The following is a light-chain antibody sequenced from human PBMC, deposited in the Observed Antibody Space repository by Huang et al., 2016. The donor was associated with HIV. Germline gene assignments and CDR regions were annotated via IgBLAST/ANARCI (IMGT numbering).Light chain of an antibody. J-gene: IGKJ1*01. CDR1: QNVKSD. Sequence: EIVMTQSPASLPVSPGERATLSCRARQNVKSDLAWYQKKPGQPPRLLMYGASTRATGVPPRFSGSGSGKNFTLTISSLQSEDFALYYCHQYNDWPRTFGQGTKVEVK. CDR3: HQYNDWPRT. CDR2: GAS. V-gene: IGKV3-15*01.